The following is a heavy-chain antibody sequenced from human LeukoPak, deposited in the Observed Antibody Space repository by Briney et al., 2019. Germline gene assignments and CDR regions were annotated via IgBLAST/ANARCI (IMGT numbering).Heavy chain of an antibody. CDR2: IYYSGST. CDR3: ARLAGGDYSGYDDLDY. D-gene: IGHD5-12*01. J-gene: IGHJ4*02. Sequence: SETLSLTCTVSGGSISSYYWSWIRQPPGKGLEWIGYIYYSGSTNYNPSLKSRVTISVGTSKNQFSLKLSSVTAADTAVYYCARLAGGDYSGYDDLDYWGQGTLVTVSS. CDR1: GGSISSYY. V-gene: IGHV4-59*08.